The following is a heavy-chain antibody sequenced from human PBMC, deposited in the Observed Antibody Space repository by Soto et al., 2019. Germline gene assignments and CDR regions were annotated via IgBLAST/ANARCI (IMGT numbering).Heavy chain of an antibody. J-gene: IGHJ4*02. V-gene: IGHV4-30-4*01. D-gene: IGHD3-16*02. CDR3: ARDYVWGSYRSYGRYFDY. CDR2: IYYSGST. Sequence: SETLSLTCTVSGGSISSGDYYWSWIRQPPGKGLEWIGYIYYSGSTYYNPSLKSRVIISVDTSKNQFSLKLSSVTAADTAVYYCARDYVWGSYRSYGRYFDYWGQGTLVTVSS. CDR1: GGSISSGDYY.